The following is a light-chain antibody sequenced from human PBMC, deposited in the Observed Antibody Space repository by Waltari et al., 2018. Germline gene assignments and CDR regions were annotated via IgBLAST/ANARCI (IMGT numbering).Light chain of an antibody. J-gene: IGLJ1*01. CDR3: CSYSTTYPEV. V-gene: IGLV2-11*01. CDR2: NVY. Sequence: QSALTQPRSVSGSLGQSVTISCAGSSDDVGGFNYVSWYQQYTGKAPKLIMYNVYRRPSGVPLRFSGSKSGNTASLTVSGLQAEDEADYYCCSYSTTYPEVFGSGTKVTVV. CDR1: SDDVGGFNY.